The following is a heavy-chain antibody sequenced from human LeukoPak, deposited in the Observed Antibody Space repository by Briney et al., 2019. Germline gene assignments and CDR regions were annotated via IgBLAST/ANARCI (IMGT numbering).Heavy chain of an antibody. D-gene: IGHD1-26*01. Sequence: GGSLRLSCAASGFTFSSYSMNWVRQAPGKGLEWVSSISSSSSYIYYADSVKGRFTISRDNAKNSLYLQMNSLRAEDTAVYYCARGYIVGAKRDYYYYGMDVWGQGTTVTVSS. J-gene: IGHJ6*02. V-gene: IGHV3-21*01. CDR3: ARGYIVGAKRDYYYYGMDV. CDR1: GFTFSSYS. CDR2: ISSSSSYI.